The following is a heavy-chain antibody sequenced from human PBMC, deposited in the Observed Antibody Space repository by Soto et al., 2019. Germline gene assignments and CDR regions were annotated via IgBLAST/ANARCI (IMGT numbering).Heavy chain of an antibody. Sequence: QVQLQESGPGLVKPSQTLSLTCTVSGGSISSGGYYWSWIRQHPGKGLEGIGYIYYSGSTYYNPSLKGRVTISVDTSKNQFSLKLSSVTAADTAVYYCAREGYSSGWYDRSFDYWGQGTLVTVSS. CDR2: IYYSGST. D-gene: IGHD6-19*01. J-gene: IGHJ4*02. V-gene: IGHV4-31*03. CDR3: AREGYSSGWYDRSFDY. CDR1: GGSISSGGYY.